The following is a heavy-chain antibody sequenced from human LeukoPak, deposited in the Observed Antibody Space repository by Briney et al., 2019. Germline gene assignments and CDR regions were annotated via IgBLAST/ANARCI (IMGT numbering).Heavy chain of an antibody. D-gene: IGHD4-23*01. CDR2: ISDDGSSA. J-gene: IGHJ6*02. CDR3: ASSPHGGNTYYYYGMDV. Sequence: GGSLRLSCTASGFTFRSYWMHWVRQIPGKGLMWVSRISDDGSSASYADSVKGRFTISRDNSKNTLYLQMNSLRAEDTAVYYRASSPHGGNTYYYYGMDVWGQGTTVTVSS. V-gene: IGHV3-74*01. CDR1: GFTFRSYW.